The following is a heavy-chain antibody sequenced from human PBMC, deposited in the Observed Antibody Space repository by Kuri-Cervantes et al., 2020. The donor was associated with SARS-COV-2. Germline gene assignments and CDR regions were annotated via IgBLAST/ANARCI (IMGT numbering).Heavy chain of an antibody. CDR3: ATIGYCSGGSCWFDYYYGMDV. V-gene: IGHV4-39*01. J-gene: IGHJ6*02. CDR1: GASISRYY. CDR2: IYYSGST. D-gene: IGHD2-15*01. Sequence: GSLRLSCNVSGASISRYYWHWIRQPPGKGLEWIGSIYYSGSTYYNPSLKSRVTISVDTSKNQFSLKLSSVTAADTAVYYCATIGYCSGGSCWFDYYYGMDVWGQGTTVTVSS.